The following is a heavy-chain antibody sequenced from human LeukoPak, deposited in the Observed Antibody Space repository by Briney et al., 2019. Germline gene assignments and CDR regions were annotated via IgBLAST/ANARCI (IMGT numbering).Heavy chain of an antibody. CDR3: ARRIVGVIDAFDY. Sequence: PSETLSLTCTVSGGSISSSISYWSWIRQPPGKGLEWIATIYYSGSTYYSPSLKSRVTISVDTSKNQFSLKVTSMTAAVTAVYYCARRIVGVIDAFDYWGQGALVTVSS. V-gene: IGHV4-39*01. CDR2: IYYSGST. J-gene: IGHJ4*02. D-gene: IGHD1-26*01. CDR1: GGSISSSISY.